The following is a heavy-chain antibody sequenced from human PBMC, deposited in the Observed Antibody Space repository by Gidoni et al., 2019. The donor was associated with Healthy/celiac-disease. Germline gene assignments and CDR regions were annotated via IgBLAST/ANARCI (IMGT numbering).Heavy chain of an antibody. CDR2: IYYSGST. D-gene: IGHD3-22*01. J-gene: IGHJ6*02. V-gene: IGHV4-39*01. CDR3: AREQAYDSSCYYYTVPYYYVMDV. Sequence: WIRQPPGKGLAGIGSIYYSGSTYYNPSLKSRVTISVDTSQTQFSLKLSSVTAADTAVYYCAREQAYDSSCYYYTVPYYYVMDVWGQGTTVTVSS.